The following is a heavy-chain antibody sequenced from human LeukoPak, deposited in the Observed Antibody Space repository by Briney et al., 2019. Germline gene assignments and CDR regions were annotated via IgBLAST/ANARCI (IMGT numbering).Heavy chain of an antibody. J-gene: IGHJ4*02. D-gene: IGHD3-22*01. V-gene: IGHV3-30*18. Sequence: GGSLRLSCAASGFTFSSYGMHWVRQAPGKGMEWVAVISNDGSERYYADSVKGRFTISRDNSKNTLYLQMNSLRTEDTAVYYCAKDLRDDRRSYYFDSWGLGTLVTVSS. CDR2: ISNDGSER. CDR3: AKDLRDDRRSYYFDS. CDR1: GFTFSSYG.